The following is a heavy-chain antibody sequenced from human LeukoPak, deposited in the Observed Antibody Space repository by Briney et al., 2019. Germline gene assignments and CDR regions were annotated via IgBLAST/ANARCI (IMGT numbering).Heavy chain of an antibody. V-gene: IGHV3-21*01. D-gene: IGHD3-9*01. CDR3: ASSTYDILTDVDY. CDR1: GFTFSSYG. CDR2: ISSNNRYI. Sequence: PGGSLRLSCAASGFTFSSYGMHWVRQAPGKGLEWVSSISSNNRYIYYADSVKGRFTISRDNAKNSLYLQMNSLRAEDTAVYYCASSTYDILTDVDYWGQGTLVTASS. J-gene: IGHJ4*02.